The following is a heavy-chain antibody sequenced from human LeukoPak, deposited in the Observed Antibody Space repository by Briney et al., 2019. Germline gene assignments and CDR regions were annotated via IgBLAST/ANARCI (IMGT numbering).Heavy chain of an antibody. CDR1: GFTFSSYS. V-gene: IGHV3-21*01. CDR3: ARDPPGSYFDY. J-gene: IGHJ4*02. D-gene: IGHD7-27*01. CDR2: ISSSSSNI. Sequence: GGSLRLSCTASGFTFSSYSMNWVRQAPGKGLEWVSYISSSSSNIFYADSFKGRFTISRDNAQNSLYLQMNSLRVEDTAVYYCARDPPGSYFDYWGQGTLVTVSS.